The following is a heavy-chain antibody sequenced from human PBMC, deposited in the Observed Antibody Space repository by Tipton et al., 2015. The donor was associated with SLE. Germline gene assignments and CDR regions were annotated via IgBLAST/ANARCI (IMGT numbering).Heavy chain of an antibody. V-gene: IGHV4-31*03. J-gene: IGHJ3*02. D-gene: IGHD2-15*01. Sequence: TLSLTCTVSGGSIRSDDYYWTWIRQHPGKGLEWIGHINYGGSTYYKPSLKSRLTISEATSKNQFSLKLSSVTAADTAVYYCARAEGSWDAFDIWGQGTMVTVSS. CDR2: INYGGST. CDR3: ARAEGSWDAFDI. CDR1: GGSIRSDDYY.